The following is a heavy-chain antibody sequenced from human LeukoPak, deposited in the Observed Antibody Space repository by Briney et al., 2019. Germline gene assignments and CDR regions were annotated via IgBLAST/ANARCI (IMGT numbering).Heavy chain of an antibody. D-gene: IGHD1-26*01. CDR1: GGSISSYY. CDR3: ARWRIYSGSYEHY. J-gene: IGHJ4*02. V-gene: IGHV4-59*01. Sequence: PSETLSLTCTVSGGSISSYYWSWIRQPPGKGLEWIGYIYYSGSTNYNPSLESRVPISVDTSKNQFSLKLSSVTAADTAVYYCARWRIYSGSYEHYGGRGTLVTVSS. CDR2: IYYSGST.